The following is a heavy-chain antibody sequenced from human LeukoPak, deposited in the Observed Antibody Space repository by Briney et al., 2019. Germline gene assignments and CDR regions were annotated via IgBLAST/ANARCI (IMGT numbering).Heavy chain of an antibody. J-gene: IGHJ4*02. CDR3: ARRGYSDSSGYDY. D-gene: IGHD3-22*01. CDR1: GFTFKNYA. Sequence: GGSLRLSCATSGFTFKNYAMNWVRQAPGKGLEWVSSIRGDSSDIYYADSVMGRSTISRDNAKNSVYLQINSLRAEDTAIYYCARRGYSDSSGYDYWGQGTLVTVSS. CDR2: IRGDSSDI. V-gene: IGHV3-21*01.